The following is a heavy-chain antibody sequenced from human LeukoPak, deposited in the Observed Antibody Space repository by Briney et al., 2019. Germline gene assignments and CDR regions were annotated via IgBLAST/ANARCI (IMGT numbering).Heavy chain of an antibody. CDR3: ALQYYYDSSGYYPVDY. CDR1: GGTFSSYT. V-gene: IGHV1-69*02. D-gene: IGHD3-22*01. CDR2: IIPILGIA. J-gene: IGHJ4*02. Sequence: SVKVSCKASGGTFSSYTISWVRQAPGQGLEWTGRIIPILGIANYAQKFQGRVTITADKSTSIAYMELSSLRSEDTAVYYCALQYYYDSSGYYPVDYWGQGTLVTVSS.